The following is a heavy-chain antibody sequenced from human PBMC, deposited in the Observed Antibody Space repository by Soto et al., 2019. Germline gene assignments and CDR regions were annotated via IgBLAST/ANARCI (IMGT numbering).Heavy chain of an antibody. CDR1: GGTFSRYT. V-gene: IGHV1-69*02. CDR3: ARVTEGIVVVPERFPLHYYYYMDV. CDR2: IIPILGIA. J-gene: IGHJ6*03. Sequence: QVQLVQSGAEVKKPGSSVKVSCKASGGTFSRYTISWVRQAPGQGLEWMGRIIPILGIANYAQKFQRRVTITADKSTSTAYRELSSLRSEDTAVYYCARVTEGIVVVPERFPLHYYYYMDVWGKGTTVTVSS. D-gene: IGHD2-2*01.